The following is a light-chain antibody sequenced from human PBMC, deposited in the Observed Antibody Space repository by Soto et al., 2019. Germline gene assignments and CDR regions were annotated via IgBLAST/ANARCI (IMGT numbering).Light chain of an antibody. J-gene: IGLJ1*01. CDR2: EVS. V-gene: IGLV2-14*01. Sequence: QSFLTQRDSVSGSPGQSITIACTGTSSDVGGYNYVSWYQQHPGKAPKLMIYEVSNRPSGVSNRFSGSKSGNTASLTISGLQAEDEADYYCSSYTRSSTYVFGTGTKVTVL. CDR3: SSYTRSSTYV. CDR1: SSDVGGYNY.